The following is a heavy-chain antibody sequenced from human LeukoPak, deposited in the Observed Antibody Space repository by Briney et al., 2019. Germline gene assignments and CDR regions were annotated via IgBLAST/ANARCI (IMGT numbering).Heavy chain of an antibody. D-gene: IGHD3-3*01. CDR1: GFTVSSNY. V-gene: IGHV3-53*01. CDR2: IYSGGST. CDR3: ARALSPSYYDFWSGYSPYYYYYGMDV. J-gene: IGHJ6*02. Sequence: PWGALRLSCAASGFTVSSNYMSWVRQAPGKGLEWVSVIYSGGSTYYADSVKGRFTISRDNSKNTLYLQMNSLRAEDTAVYYCARALSPSYYDFWSGYSPYYYYYGMDVWGQGTTVTVSS.